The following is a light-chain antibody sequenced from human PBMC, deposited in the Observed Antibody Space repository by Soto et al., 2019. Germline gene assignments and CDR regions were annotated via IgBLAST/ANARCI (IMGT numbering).Light chain of an antibody. CDR3: QQYNSYSPCT. J-gene: IGKJ2*02. Sequence: IQLTQSPSSLSASVGDRVTITCRASQGIRSALGWYQQKPGKVPKLLIYAASTLQSGVPSRFSGSGFGTDFTLTINSLQPEDFATYYCQQYNSYSPCTFGQGTKLEIK. V-gene: IGKV1-17*01. CDR2: AAS. CDR1: QGIRSA.